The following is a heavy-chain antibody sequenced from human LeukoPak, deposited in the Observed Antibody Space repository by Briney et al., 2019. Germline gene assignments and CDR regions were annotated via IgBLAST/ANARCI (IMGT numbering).Heavy chain of an antibody. V-gene: IGHV1-2*02. J-gene: IGHJ2*01. CDR3: ARDGRTVSYYWFFDI. CDR2: ITTKSGVT. Sequence: ASVKVSCKASGYTLTNYNMHWVRQALGQGLEWIGRITTKSGVTKYAQKFEGRVTMTTDTSSNTAYVEVSSLTSDDTAVYYCARDGRTVSYYWFFDIWGRGTLITVAS. D-gene: IGHD4-17*01. CDR1: GYTLTNYN.